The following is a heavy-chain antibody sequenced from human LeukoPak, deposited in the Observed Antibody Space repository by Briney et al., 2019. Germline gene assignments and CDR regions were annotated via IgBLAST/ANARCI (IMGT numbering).Heavy chain of an antibody. CDR1: GGSISSGGYY. CDR2: INHSGST. D-gene: IGHD3-22*01. CDR3: ARGRVVVKKYYFDY. Sequence: SQTLSLTCTVSGGSISSGGYYWSWIRQPPGKGLEWIGEINHSGSTNYNPSLKSRVTISVDTSKNQFSLKLSSVTAADTAVYYCARGRVVVKKYYFDYWGQGTLVTVSS. J-gene: IGHJ4*02. V-gene: IGHV4-30-2*01.